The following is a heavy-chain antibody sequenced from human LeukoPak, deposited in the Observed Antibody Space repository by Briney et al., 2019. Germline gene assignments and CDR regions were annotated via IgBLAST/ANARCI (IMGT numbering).Heavy chain of an antibody. CDR3: ARGYYYDSGSPTFYY. D-gene: IGHD3-10*01. V-gene: IGHV4-4*07. CDR2: IYTSGYT. J-gene: IGHJ4*02. CDR1: GDSISSNC. Sequence: SETLFLTCTVSGDSISSNCWSWIRQPAGKGLEWIGRIYTSGYTNYNPSLKSRVAMSLDTSKNQLSLKLRSVTAADTAVYYCARGYYYDSGSPTFYYWGQGTLVTVSS.